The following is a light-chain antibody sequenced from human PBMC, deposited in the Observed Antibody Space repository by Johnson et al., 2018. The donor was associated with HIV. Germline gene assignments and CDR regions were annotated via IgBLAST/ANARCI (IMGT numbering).Light chain of an antibody. CDR2: DNN. CDR1: SSNIGNNY. CDR3: GTWDSSLSAYV. Sequence: QPVLTQPPSVSAAQGQKVTISCSGSSSNIGNNYVSWYQQVPGAAPKLLIYDNNRRPSGIPDRFSGSKSGTSATLGITGLQTGDEADYYCGTWDSSLSAYVFGTGTKVTVL. J-gene: IGLJ1*01. V-gene: IGLV1-51*01.